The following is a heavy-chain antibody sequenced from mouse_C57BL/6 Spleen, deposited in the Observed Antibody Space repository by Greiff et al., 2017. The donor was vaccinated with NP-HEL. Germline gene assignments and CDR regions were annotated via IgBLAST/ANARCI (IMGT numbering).Heavy chain of an antibody. CDR1: GYSITSGYY. J-gene: IGHJ2*01. V-gene: IGHV3-6*01. D-gene: IGHD1-1*02. CDR2: ISYDGSN. CDR3: ATLVFDY. Sequence: DVKLQESGPGLVKPSQSLSLTCSVTGYSITSGYYWNWIRQFPGNKLEWMGYISYDGSNNYNPSLKNRISITRDTSKNQFFLKLNSVTTEDTATYYCATLVFDYWGQGTTLTVSS.